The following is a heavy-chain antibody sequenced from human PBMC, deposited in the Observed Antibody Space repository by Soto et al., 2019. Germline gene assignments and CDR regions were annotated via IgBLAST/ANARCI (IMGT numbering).Heavy chain of an antibody. Sequence: SETLCLTWAIYGVSFSGFYGSWIRPPPGKGLEWIGEINDSGTTNYNPSLKSRVTISADTSKTHFSLRLTSVTAADTAVYYCARETSQNVYSHYGMDVWGQGTTVTVSS. J-gene: IGHJ6*02. CDR3: ARETSQNVYSHYGMDV. V-gene: IGHV4-34*01. CDR1: GVSFSGFY. CDR2: INDSGTT.